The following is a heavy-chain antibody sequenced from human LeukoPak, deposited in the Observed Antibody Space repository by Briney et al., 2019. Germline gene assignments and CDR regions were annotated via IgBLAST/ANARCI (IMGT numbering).Heavy chain of an antibody. CDR2: IKPSGGST. J-gene: IGHJ4*02. Sequence: ASVRVSSTASGYAFTSYYMQWVRQAPGEGLEWMGIIKPSGGSTSYAQKFQGRVTMTRDTSTSTVYMELSSLRSEDTAVYYCARGGMSSGWYEGHFFDYCGQGTLVTVSS. V-gene: IGHV1-46*01. D-gene: IGHD6-19*01. CDR1: GYAFTSYY. CDR3: ARGGMSSGWYEGHFFDY.